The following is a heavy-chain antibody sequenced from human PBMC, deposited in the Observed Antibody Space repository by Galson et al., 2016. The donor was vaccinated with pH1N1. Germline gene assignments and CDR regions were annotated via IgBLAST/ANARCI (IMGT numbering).Heavy chain of an antibody. CDR3: ARERGAGTHQGFDY. CDR2: IFHTGST. CDR1: GGSINTNSW. J-gene: IGHJ4*02. Sequence: SETLSLTCAVSGGSINTNSWWHWVRQSPEKGLGWIVEIFHTGSTNSNPSLKSRVTISVDKYTNHFSLQLPSVTAADTAVYYCARERGAGTHQGFDYWGQGTLVTVSS. D-gene: IGHD4/OR15-4a*01. V-gene: IGHV4-4*02.